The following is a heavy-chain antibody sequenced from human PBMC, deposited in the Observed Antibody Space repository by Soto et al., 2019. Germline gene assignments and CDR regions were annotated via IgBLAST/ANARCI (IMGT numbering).Heavy chain of an antibody. J-gene: IGHJ6*02. CDR1: GFSFSIHG. CDR3: ARDAQHLANYGMDV. V-gene: IGHV3-33*01. Sequence: QVQLVESGGNVVQPGRSLRLSCEASGFSFSIHGMHWVRQAPGKGLEWVAHLWPDGNSEYYADSVKGRFTISRDLSKNTLYMQMDSLGAEDTAVYYCARDAQHLANYGMDVWGQGTTVTVSS. D-gene: IGHD6-13*01. CDR2: LWPDGNSE.